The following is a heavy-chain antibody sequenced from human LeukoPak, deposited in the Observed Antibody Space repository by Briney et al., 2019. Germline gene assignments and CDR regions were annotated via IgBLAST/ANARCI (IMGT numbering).Heavy chain of an antibody. CDR3: ARVYCSGGSYDYDAFDI. V-gene: IGHV4-59*01. J-gene: IGHJ3*02. CDR1: GGSISSYY. Sequence: PSETLSLTCTVSGGSISSYYWSWIRQPPGKGLEWIGYIYYSGSTNYNPSLKSRVTISVDTSKNQFSLKLSSVTAADTAVYYCARVYCSGGSYDYDAFDIWAKGQWSPSLQ. D-gene: IGHD2-15*01. CDR2: IYYSGST.